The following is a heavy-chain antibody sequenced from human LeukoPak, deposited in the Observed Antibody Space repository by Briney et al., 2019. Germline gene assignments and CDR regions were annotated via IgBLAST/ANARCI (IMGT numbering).Heavy chain of an antibody. Sequence: SEPLSLTCSVSGGSITKNGYYWGWIRQSPETGLEWIGSIYHSGSTYYNPSLKSRVTISVDTSKNQFSLKLSSVTAADTAVYYCARDLPANYYGSGNQRNWFDPWGQGTLVTVSS. CDR1: GGSITKNGYY. J-gene: IGHJ5*02. V-gene: IGHV4-39*07. D-gene: IGHD3-10*01. CDR2: IYHSGST. CDR3: ARDLPANYYGSGNQRNWFDP.